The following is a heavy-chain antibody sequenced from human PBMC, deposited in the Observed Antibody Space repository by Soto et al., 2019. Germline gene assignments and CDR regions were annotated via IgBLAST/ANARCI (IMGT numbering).Heavy chain of an antibody. Sequence: PGGSRTRSWISSGFTFRTYTMNWGRQAPGKGQGWVSGIRGFSPYTFYAESVKGRFTISRDNAKNSLYLQMNSLRAEDTAVYYCARDRGYDAHDYYHNAMDVWGQGTTVTSP. CDR2: IRGFSPYT. J-gene: IGHJ6*02. D-gene: IGHD3-10*01. V-gene: IGHV3-21*01. CDR3: ARDRGYDAHDYYHNAMDV. CDR1: GFTFRTYT.